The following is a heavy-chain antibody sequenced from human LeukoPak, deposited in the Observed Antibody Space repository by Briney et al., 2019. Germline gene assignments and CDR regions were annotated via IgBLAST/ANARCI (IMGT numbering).Heavy chain of an antibody. Sequence: SETLSLTCTVSGGSISSSSYYWGWIRQPPGKGLEWIGSIYYSGSTYYNPSLKSRVTISVDTSKNQFSLKLSSVTAADTAVYYCARHRPNYDILTGYYPDAFDIWGQGTMVTVSS. CDR3: ARHRPNYDILTGYYPDAFDI. CDR2: IYYSGST. D-gene: IGHD3-9*01. V-gene: IGHV4-39*01. J-gene: IGHJ3*02. CDR1: GGSISSSSYY.